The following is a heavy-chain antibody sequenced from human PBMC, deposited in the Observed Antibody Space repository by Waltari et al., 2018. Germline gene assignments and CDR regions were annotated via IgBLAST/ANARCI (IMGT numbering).Heavy chain of an antibody. V-gene: IGHV1-18*01. J-gene: IGHJ6*02. CDR3: AREEDYYYYGMDV. Sequence: QVHLLQSGPEVKKPGASVKVSCKASGYSFTNYGISWVRQAPGQGLEWMGWVSAYNGNRNYAQKRQGRVTMTTDTSTRTAYMELRNLRSDDTAVYYCAREEDYYYYGMDVWGQGTTVNVSS. CDR2: VSAYNGNR. CDR1: GYSFTNYG.